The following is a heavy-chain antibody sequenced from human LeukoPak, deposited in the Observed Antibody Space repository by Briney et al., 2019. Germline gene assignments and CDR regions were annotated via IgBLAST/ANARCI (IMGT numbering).Heavy chain of an antibody. D-gene: IGHD6-13*01. Sequence: PGGSLRLSCAASGFTFSGSAMHWVRQASGKGLEWVGRIRSKANSYATAYAASVKGRFTISRDDSKNTAYLQMNSLKTEDTAVYYCTTTGGSAAGLSQRVDYGGQGTLVTVSS. CDR2: IRSKANSYAT. J-gene: IGHJ4*02. CDR3: TTTGGSAAGLSQRVDY. V-gene: IGHV3-73*01. CDR1: GFTFSGSA.